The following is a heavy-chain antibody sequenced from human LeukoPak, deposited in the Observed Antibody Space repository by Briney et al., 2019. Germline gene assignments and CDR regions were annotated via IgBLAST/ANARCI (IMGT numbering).Heavy chain of an antibody. CDR1: GFTFSSYW. V-gene: IGHV3-7*04. CDR3: ARILSAYDPFDP. J-gene: IGHJ5*02. CDR2: IKQDVSEK. Sequence: PGGSLRLSCAASGFTFSSYWMSWVHQAPGKGLEWVANIKQDVSEKSYADSVKGRFTISRDNAKNSVYLQMNSLRAEDTAVYYCARILSAYDPFDPWGQGTLVTVSS. D-gene: IGHD5-12*01.